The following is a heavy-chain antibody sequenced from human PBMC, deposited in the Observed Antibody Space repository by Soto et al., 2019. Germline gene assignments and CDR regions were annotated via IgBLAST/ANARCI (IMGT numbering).Heavy chain of an antibody. V-gene: IGHV3-33*01. CDR1: GFTFSSYG. Sequence: PGGSLRLSCAASGFTFSSYGMHWVRQAPGKGLEWVAVIWYDGSNKYYADSVKGRFTISRDNSKNTLYLQMNSLRAEDTAVYYCARDQSSGWHLVFDYWGQGTLVTVSS. CDR2: IWYDGSNK. CDR3: ARDQSSGWHLVFDY. J-gene: IGHJ4*02. D-gene: IGHD6-19*01.